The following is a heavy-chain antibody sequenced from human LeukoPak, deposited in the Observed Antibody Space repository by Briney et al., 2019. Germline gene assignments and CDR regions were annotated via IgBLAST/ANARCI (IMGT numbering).Heavy chain of an antibody. CDR2: IYYSGST. V-gene: IGHV4-59*08. CDR1: GGSISSYY. Sequence: PSETLSLTCTVPGGSISSYYWSWIRQPPGKGLEWIGYIYYSGSTNYNPSLKSRVTISVDTSKNQFSLKLSSVTAADTAVYYCARGPMVVTHFDYWGQGTLVTVSS. D-gene: IGHD4-23*01. J-gene: IGHJ4*02. CDR3: ARGPMVVTHFDY.